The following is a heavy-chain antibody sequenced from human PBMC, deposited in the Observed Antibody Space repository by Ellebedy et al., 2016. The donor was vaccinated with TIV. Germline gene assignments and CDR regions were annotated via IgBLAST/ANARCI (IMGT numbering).Heavy chain of an antibody. CDR1: GGSFSSYY. CDR3: ARVDNDYSNYAEKNPYYYYYGMDV. D-gene: IGHD4-11*01. V-gene: IGHV4-59*01. CDR2: IYYSGST. J-gene: IGHJ6*02. Sequence: SETLSLXCAVYGGSFSSYYWSWIRQPPGKGLEWIGYIYYSGSTNYNPSLKSRVIISVDTSKNQFSLKLSSVTAADTAVYYCARVDNDYSNYAEKNPYYYYYGMDVWGQGTTVTVSS.